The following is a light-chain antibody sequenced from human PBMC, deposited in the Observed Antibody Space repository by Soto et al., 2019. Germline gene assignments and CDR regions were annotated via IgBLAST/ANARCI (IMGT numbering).Light chain of an antibody. CDR1: SNDVGGYDY. J-gene: IGLJ1*01. CDR3: SSYVASYIHF. CDR2: AVT. Sequence: QSVLTQPPSASGSPGQSVTISCTGTSNDVGGYDYVSWYQQHPGKAPKLIIYAVTQRPSGVPDRFSGSKSGNTASLTVSGLQPEDFADYVCSSYVASYIHFFGTGTNLTV. V-gene: IGLV2-8*01.